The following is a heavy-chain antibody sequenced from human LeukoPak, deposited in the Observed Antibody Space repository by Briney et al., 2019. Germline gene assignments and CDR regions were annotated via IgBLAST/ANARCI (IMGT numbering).Heavy chain of an antibody. V-gene: IGHV3-23*01. D-gene: IGHD2-15*01. CDR3: AKFPPSHIVVAVAAT. CDR2: LSGSGVNT. CDR1: GFTFSSYG. J-gene: IGHJ5*02. Sequence: SGGSLRLSCAASGFTFSSYGMSWVRQAPGKGLEWVSALSGSGVNTYYADSVKGRFTISRDNSKHTLYLQMNSLRPEDTAIYYCAKFPPSHIVVAVAATWGQGTLVTVSS.